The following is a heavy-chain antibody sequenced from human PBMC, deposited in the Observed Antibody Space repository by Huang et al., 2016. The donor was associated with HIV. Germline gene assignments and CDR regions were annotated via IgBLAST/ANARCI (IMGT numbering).Heavy chain of an antibody. D-gene: IGHD3-16*01. Sequence: QVQLVQSGAEVRKPGSSVKVSCRASGGSFNNFGINWVRKAPGQGLEWMGGRIPRFGTRNDAQRVQGRVTITADETTGVVYMELSSLRSDDTAVYFCAKRGGAWGSPYAFDLWGPGTMVTVSS. J-gene: IGHJ3*01. V-gene: IGHV1-69*13. CDR3: AKRGGAWGSPYAFDL. CDR1: GGSFNNFG. CDR2: RIPRFGTR.